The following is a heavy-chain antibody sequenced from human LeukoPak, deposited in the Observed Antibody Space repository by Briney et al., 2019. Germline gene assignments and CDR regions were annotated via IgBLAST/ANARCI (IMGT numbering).Heavy chain of an antibody. CDR2: ISAYNGNT. CDR3: ARDGNTYYDILTGYYIHWFDP. Sequence: ASVKVSCKASGGTFSSYAISWARQAPGQGLEWMGWISAYNGNTNYAQKLQGRVTMTTDTSTSTAYMELRSLRSDDTAVYYRARDGNTYYDILTGYYIHWFDPWGQGTLVTVSS. J-gene: IGHJ5*02. V-gene: IGHV1-18*01. D-gene: IGHD3-9*01. CDR1: GGTFSSYA.